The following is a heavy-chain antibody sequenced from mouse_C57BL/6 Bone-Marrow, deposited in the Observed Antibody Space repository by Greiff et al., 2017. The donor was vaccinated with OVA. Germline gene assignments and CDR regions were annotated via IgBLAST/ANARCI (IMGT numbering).Heavy chain of an antibody. CDR2: ISTAGSYT. CDR1: GFTFTSYC. Sequence: EVKLVESGADLVKPGASLKLSCAASGFTFTSYCMSWVNQTPDQRLEWVATISTAGSYTYYPQSVKGRFTITRDTSTNTFYLQLSSLKSEDTAMYYCAGVSDDDVGYYDLDVWGRGTAVTVSA. V-gene: IGHV5-6*01. D-gene: IGHD1-1*02. CDR3: AGVSDDDVGYYDLDV. J-gene: IGHJ1*03.